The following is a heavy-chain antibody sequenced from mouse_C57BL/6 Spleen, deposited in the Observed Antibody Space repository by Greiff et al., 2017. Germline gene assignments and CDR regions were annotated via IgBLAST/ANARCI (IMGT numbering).Heavy chain of an antibody. J-gene: IGHJ4*01. CDR3: ARDRVRAYRDAMDY. V-gene: IGHV1-64*01. CDR1: GYTFTSYW. CDR2: IHPNSGST. Sequence: VKLQQPGAELVKPGASVKLSCKASGYTFTSYWMHWVKQRPGQGLEWIGMIHPNSGSTNYNEKFKSKATLTVDKSSSTAYMQLSSLTSEDSAVYYCARDRVRAYRDAMDYWGQGTSVTVSS. D-gene: IGHD2-14*01.